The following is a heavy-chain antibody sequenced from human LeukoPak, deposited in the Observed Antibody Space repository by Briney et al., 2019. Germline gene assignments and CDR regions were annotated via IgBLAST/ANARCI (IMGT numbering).Heavy chain of an antibody. V-gene: IGHV4-38-2*02. Sequence: PSETLSLTCTVSGYSISSGYFWGWIRQSPGKGLEWIGTIHHSGTTYYNPSLKSRVTISVETSKNQFSLKLSSVTAADTAVYYCARNKYYYGSRSYGVPNWFDPWGQGTLVTVSS. CDR2: IHHSGTT. CDR1: GYSISSGYF. D-gene: IGHD3-10*01. J-gene: IGHJ5*02. CDR3: ARNKYYYGSRSYGVPNWFDP.